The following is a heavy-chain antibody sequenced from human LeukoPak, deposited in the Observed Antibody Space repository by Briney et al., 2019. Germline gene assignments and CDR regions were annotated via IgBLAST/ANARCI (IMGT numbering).Heavy chain of an antibody. V-gene: IGHV3-53*01. CDR2: IYSGGST. D-gene: IGHD3-22*01. CDR1: GFTVSSNY. CDR3: ARYRGYYDSSGYYPFDY. J-gene: IGHJ4*02. Sequence: QSGGSLRLSCAASGFTVSSNYMSWVRQAPGKGLEWVSIIYSGGSTYYAESVKGRLTISRDNSKKKLDLQMTSLRAEDTAVYYCARYRGYYDSSGYYPFDYWGQGTLVTVSS.